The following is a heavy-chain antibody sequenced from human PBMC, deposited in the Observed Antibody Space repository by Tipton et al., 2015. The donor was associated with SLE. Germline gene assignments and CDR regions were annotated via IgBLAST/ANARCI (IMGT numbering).Heavy chain of an antibody. CDR2: INHSGST. CDR1: GASIRSRTYY. Sequence: TLSLTCTVSGASIRSRTYYWNWIRQPPGKGLEWIGDINHSGSTNYNPSLMSRATISVDTSKTQLSLKLSSVTAADTAVYYCARSYYYGSGSYLSYMDVWGQGTTVTVSS. J-gene: IGHJ6*02. D-gene: IGHD3-10*01. CDR3: ARSYYYGSGSYLSYMDV. V-gene: IGHV4-39*07.